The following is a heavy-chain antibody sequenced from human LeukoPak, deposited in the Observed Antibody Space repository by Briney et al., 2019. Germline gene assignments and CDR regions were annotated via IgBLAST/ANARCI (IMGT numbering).Heavy chain of an antibody. V-gene: IGHV4-34*01. CDR3: ARGGDYPGG. CDR2: INHSGST. Sequence: SETLSLTCAVYGGSFSGYYWSWIRQHPGKGLEWIGEINHSGSTNYNPSLKSRVTISVDTSKNQFSLKLSSVTAADTAVYYCARGGDYPGGWGQGTLVTVSS. D-gene: IGHD4-17*01. J-gene: IGHJ4*02. CDR1: GGSFSGYY.